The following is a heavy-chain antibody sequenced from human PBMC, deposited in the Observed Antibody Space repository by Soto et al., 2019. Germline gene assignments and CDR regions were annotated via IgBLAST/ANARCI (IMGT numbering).Heavy chain of an antibody. CDR1: GGTFSSYA. CDR3: AIRRSSVVVTEPHHDY. Sequence: ASVKVSCKASGGTFSSYAISWVRQAPGQGLEWMGGIIPIFGTANYAQKFQGRVTITADKSTSTAYMELSSLRSEDTAVYYCAIRRSSVVVTEPHHDYWGQGTLVTVSS. V-gene: IGHV1-69*06. J-gene: IGHJ4*02. D-gene: IGHD2-21*02. CDR2: IIPIFGTA.